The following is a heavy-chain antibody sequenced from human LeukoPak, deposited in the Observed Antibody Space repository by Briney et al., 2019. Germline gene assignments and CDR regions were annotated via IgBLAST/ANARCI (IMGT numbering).Heavy chain of an antibody. CDR3: ASSQSRRGYSYLYYMDV. Sequence: AASVKVSCKASGGTFSSYAISWVRQAPGQGLEWMGGIIPIFGTANYAQKFQGRVTITADESTSTAYMELSSLRSEDTAVYYCASSQSRRGYSYLYYMDVWGKGTTVTVSS. CDR2: IIPIFGTA. V-gene: IGHV1-69*01. J-gene: IGHJ6*03. CDR1: GGTFSSYA. D-gene: IGHD5-18*01.